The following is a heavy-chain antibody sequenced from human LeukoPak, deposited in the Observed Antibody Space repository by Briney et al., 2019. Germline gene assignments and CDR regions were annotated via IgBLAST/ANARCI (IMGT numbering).Heavy chain of an antibody. CDR2: IKEDGSEK. D-gene: IGHD3-10*01. Sequence: GGSLRLSCAASGFTLSAHWMSWVRQAPGKGLEWVANIKEDGSEKYYVDSVKGRFTISRDNAKNSLYLQMNSLRAEDTAVYYCARDFYYGLYYFDYWGQGTLVTVSS. CDR3: ARDFYYGLYYFDY. CDR1: GFTLSAHW. J-gene: IGHJ4*02. V-gene: IGHV3-7*01.